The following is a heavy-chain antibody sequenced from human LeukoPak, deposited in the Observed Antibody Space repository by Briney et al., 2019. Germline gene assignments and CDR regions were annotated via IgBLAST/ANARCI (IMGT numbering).Heavy chain of an antibody. CDR1: GGTFSSYA. CDR3: ARDAGYSSGWYRENGY. Sequence: GASVKVSCKASGGTFSSYAISWVRQAPGQGLEWMGGIIPIFGTANYAQKFQGRVTITADESTSTAYMELSSLRSEDTAVYYCARDAGYSSGWYRENGYWGQGTLVTVSS. D-gene: IGHD6-19*01. CDR2: IIPIFGTA. J-gene: IGHJ4*02. V-gene: IGHV1-69*13.